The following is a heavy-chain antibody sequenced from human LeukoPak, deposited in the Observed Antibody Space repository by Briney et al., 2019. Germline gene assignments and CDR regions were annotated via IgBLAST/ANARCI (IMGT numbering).Heavy chain of an antibody. Sequence: SETLSLTCTVSGGSISSYYWSWIRQPPGKGLEWIGYIYYSGSTNYSPSLKSRVTISVDTSKNQFSLKLSSVTAADTAVYYCARTIDGTWFDPWGQGTLVTVSS. J-gene: IGHJ5*02. CDR3: ARTIDGTWFDP. V-gene: IGHV4-59*01. CDR1: GGSISSYY. CDR2: IYYSGST. D-gene: IGHD1-26*01.